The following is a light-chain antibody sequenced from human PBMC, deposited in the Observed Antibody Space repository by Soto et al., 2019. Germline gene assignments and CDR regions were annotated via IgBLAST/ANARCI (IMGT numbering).Light chain of an antibody. CDR2: WAS. V-gene: IGKV4-1*01. CDR1: QSILYRSNGKEY. Sequence: DIVMTQAPDSLSVSLGERATINCKPSQSILYRSNGKEYLAWYQQKPGHPPKLLIYWASTRESGVPDRFSGSGSGKDFTLTISSLQAEDVAVYYCQQFFTTPLTFGGGTRVEI. CDR3: QQFFTTPLT. J-gene: IGKJ4*01.